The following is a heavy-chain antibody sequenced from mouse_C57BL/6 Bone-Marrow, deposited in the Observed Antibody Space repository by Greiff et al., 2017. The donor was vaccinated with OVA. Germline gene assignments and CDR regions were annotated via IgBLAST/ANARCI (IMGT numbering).Heavy chain of an antibody. Sequence: QVQLQQPGADLVKPGASVKLSCKASGYTFTSYWMHWVKQSPGQGLEWIGNINPSNGDTNYNEKFKSKVTLTVDKSSSTAYMQLSSLTSEDSAVYYCARWGCYDGGCVANDYWGQGTTVTVSS. CDR3: ARWGCYDGGCVANDY. V-gene: IGHV1-53*01. D-gene: IGHD1-1*02. CDR1: GYTFTSYW. J-gene: IGHJ2*01. CDR2: INPSNGDT.